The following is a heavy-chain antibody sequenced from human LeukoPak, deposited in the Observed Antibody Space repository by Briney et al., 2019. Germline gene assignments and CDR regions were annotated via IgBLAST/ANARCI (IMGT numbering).Heavy chain of an antibody. CDR3: ARGTRIERSRANYYYYGMDV. CDR2: INAGNGNT. CDR1: GFTFSSYG. V-gene: IGHV1-3*01. J-gene: IGHJ6*02. Sequence: GRSLRLSCAASGFTFSSYGMHWVRQAPGQRLEWMGWINAGNGNTKYSQKFQGRVTITRDTSASTAYMELSSLRSEDTAVYYCARGTRIERSRANYYYYGMDVWGQGTTVTVSS. D-gene: IGHD1-1*01.